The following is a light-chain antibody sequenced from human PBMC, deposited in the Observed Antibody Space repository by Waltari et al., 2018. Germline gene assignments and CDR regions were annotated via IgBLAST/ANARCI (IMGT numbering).Light chain of an antibody. CDR3: QKYNNYPYT. Sequence: DIQLTQSPSTLSASVGDRVTITCRTSPTISNWLAWYQQKSGKAPNLLIYQASSLKSGVPARFSGSGSGTEFTLTIRSLQPEDFATYYCQKYNNYPYTFGQGTKLEIK. CDR1: PTISNW. CDR2: QAS. V-gene: IGKV1-5*03. J-gene: IGKJ2*01.